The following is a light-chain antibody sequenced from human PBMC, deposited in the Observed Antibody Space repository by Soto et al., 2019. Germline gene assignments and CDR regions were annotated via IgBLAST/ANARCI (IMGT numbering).Light chain of an antibody. CDR2: TNN. CDR3: AEWDDSLNGYV. Sequence: QSVLTQPPSASGTPGQRVTISCSGGSSNIGTNAVNWYQQLPGTAPKLLIYTNNQRPSGLPDRFSGSKSGTSASLAISGLHSEDEADYYCAEWDDSLNGYVFGTGTKLTVL. J-gene: IGLJ1*01. V-gene: IGLV1-44*01. CDR1: SSNIGTNA.